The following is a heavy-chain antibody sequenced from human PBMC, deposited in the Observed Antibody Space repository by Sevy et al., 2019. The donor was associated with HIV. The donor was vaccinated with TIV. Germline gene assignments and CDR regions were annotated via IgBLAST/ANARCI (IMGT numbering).Heavy chain of an antibody. CDR2: ISYDGSNK. CDR3: AKVPETDYYYGMDV. J-gene: IGHJ6*02. Sequence: GGSLRLSCAASGFTFSSYGMHWVRQAPGKGLEWVAVISYDGSNKYYADSVKGRFTISRDNSKNTLDLQMNSLRAEDTAVYYCAKVPETDYYYGMDVWGQGTTVTVSS. V-gene: IGHV3-30*18. CDR1: GFTFSSYG.